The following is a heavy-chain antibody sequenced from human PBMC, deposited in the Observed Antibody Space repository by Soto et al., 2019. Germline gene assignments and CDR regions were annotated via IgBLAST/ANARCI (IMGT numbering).Heavy chain of an antibody. D-gene: IGHD1-1*01. CDR3: ARRFYNSDAFDI. CDR2: ISSSSNTI. Sequence: PGGSLRLSCAASGFTFTSYNTNWVRQAPGKGLEWVSYISSSSNTIYYADSVKGRFTISRDNARNSLYLQLNSLRAEDTAVYFCARRFYNSDAFDIWGQGTMVTVSS. CDR1: GFTFTSYN. V-gene: IGHV3-48*01. J-gene: IGHJ3*02.